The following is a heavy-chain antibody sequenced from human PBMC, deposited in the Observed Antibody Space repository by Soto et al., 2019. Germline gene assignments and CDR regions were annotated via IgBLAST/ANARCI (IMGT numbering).Heavy chain of an antibody. CDR1: GGTFSSYA. CDR2: IIPIFGTA. Sequence: QVQLVQSGAEVKKPGSSVKVSCKASGGTFSSYAISWVRQAPGQGLEWMGGIIPIFGTANYAQKFQGRVTITADEATSTDYMALSSLRSEDTAVYYCSRDRDITMVRGVIITNWFDPWGQGTLVTVSS. D-gene: IGHD3-10*01. J-gene: IGHJ5*02. CDR3: SRDRDITMVRGVIITNWFDP. V-gene: IGHV1-69*01.